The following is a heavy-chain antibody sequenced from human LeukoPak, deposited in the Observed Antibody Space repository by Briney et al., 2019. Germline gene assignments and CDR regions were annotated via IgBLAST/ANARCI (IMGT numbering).Heavy chain of an antibody. CDR2: IKRDGSEK. CDR1: GFSFSSYW. J-gene: IGHJ4*02. V-gene: IGHV3-7*01. D-gene: IGHD2-15*01. Sequence: PGGSLRLSCATSGFSFSSYWMTWVRQAPGKGPEWVANIKRDGSEKHYLDSVEGRFIISRDNAESSLYLQMTSLRAGDTAVYYCARDYTYCSGGTCYDRFDYWGQGTLVTVSS. CDR3: ARDYTYCSGGTCYDRFDY.